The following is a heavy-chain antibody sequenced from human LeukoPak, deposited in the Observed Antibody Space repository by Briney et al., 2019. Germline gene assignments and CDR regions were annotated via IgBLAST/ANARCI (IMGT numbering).Heavy chain of an antibody. CDR3: ARDSIRQQLYYFDY. CDR2: IQYDESTK. J-gene: IGHJ4*02. D-gene: IGHD6-13*01. CDR1: GFTFSSYD. Sequence: GGSLRLSCAASGFTFSSYDMHWVRQAPGKGLEWVAFIQYDESTKYYADSLKGRFTISRDNSKSTLYLQMNSLRPEDTAVYYCARDSIRQQLYYFDYWGQGTLVTVSS. V-gene: IGHV3-30*02.